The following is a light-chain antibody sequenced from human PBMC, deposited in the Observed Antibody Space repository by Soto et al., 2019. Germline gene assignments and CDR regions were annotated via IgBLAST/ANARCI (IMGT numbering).Light chain of an antibody. Sequence: EIVLTQSPDTLSLSLGERATLSCRASQSVNSRYLAWYQQRPGQAPRLLIYGASNRATDIPDRFSASGSGTDFTLSISRLEPEDFAVYYCQQYGSSPPYTFGQGTKLEI. V-gene: IGKV3-20*01. CDR3: QQYGSSPPYT. CDR2: GAS. J-gene: IGKJ2*01. CDR1: QSVNSRY.